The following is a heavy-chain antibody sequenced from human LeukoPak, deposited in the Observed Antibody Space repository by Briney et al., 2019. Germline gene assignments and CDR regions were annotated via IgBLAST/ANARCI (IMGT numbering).Heavy chain of an antibody. CDR1: GGSFSGYY. V-gene: IGHV4-34*01. J-gene: IGHJ4*02. D-gene: IGHD3-10*01. CDR2: INHSGST. CDR3: ARGGGPDGAASY. Sequence: SETLSLTCAVYGGSFSGYYWSWIRQPPGKGLEWIGEINHSGSTNYNPSLKSRVTISVDTSKNQLSLKLSSVTAADTAVYYCARGGGPDGAASYWGQGTLVTVSS.